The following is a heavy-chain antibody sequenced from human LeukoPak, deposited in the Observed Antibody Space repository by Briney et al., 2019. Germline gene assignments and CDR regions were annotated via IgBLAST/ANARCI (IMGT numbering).Heavy chain of an antibody. J-gene: IGHJ3*02. CDR1: GYTFTGYY. V-gene: IGHV1-2*02. Sequence: ASVKVSCKTSGYTFTGYYMHWVRQAPGQGLEWMGWINPNSGGTNYAQRFQGRVTMTRDTSISTAYMELSRLRSDDSAVYYCARYFYDSGGSSSDAYDIWGQGTMVTVSS. CDR2: INPNSGGT. CDR3: ARYFYDSGGSSSDAYDI. D-gene: IGHD3-22*01.